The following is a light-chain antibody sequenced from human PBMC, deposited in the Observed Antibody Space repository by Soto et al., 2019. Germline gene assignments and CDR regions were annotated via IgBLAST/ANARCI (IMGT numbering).Light chain of an antibody. Sequence: QPVLTQPASVSGSPGQSITISCTGTSSDVGSYNLVSWYQQHPGKAPKLMLYEVSKRPSGVSNRFSGSKSGNTASLTISGLQAEDEADYYCCSYAGSSTLVFGGGTKVTVL. J-gene: IGLJ2*01. CDR3: CSYAGSSTLV. CDR1: SSDVGSYNL. CDR2: EVS. V-gene: IGLV2-23*02.